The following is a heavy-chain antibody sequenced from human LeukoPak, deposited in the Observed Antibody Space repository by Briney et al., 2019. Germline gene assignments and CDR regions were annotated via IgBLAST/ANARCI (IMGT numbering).Heavy chain of an antibody. CDR2: TYYRSKWYN. J-gene: IGHJ4*02. CDR1: GDSVSSNSAA. D-gene: IGHD3-22*01. Sequence: SQTLSLTCVISGDSVSSNSAAWNWIRQSPSRGLQWLGRTYYRSKWYNDYAVSVRSRITINPDTSKNQFSLQLNSVTPEDTAVYFCARTYDSSGYYFDYWGQGTLVTVSS. CDR3: ARTYDSSGYYFDY. V-gene: IGHV6-1*01.